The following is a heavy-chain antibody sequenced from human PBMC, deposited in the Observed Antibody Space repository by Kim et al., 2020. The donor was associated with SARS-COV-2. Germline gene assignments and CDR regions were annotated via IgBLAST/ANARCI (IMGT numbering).Heavy chain of an antibody. Sequence: SVKVSCKASGGTFSSYAISWVRQAPGQGLEWMGGIIPIFGTSNYAQKFQGRVTITADESTSTAYMDLSSLRSEDTAVYYCARAAWFGELLGRFNWFDPWGQGTLVTVSS. CDR1: GGTFSSYA. J-gene: IGHJ5*02. D-gene: IGHD3-10*01. CDR3: ARAAWFGELLGRFNWFDP. CDR2: IIPIFGTS. V-gene: IGHV1-69*13.